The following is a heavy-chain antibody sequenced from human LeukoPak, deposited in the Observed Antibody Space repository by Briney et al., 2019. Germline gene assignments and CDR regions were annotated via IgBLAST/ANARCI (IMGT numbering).Heavy chain of an antibody. V-gene: IGHV3-30*04. CDR1: GLTSNIYA. D-gene: IGHD2-8*02. CDR2: LSFDGATK. Sequence: GGSLRLSCVASGLTSNIYAMHWVRQAPGKGLEWVAVLSFDGATKYYADSVKGRFTISRDNSENTLYLQMNSLRVEDTAVYFCARAAYCTGTICSRLDYWGQGTQVAVSS. J-gene: IGHJ4*02. CDR3: ARAAYCTGTICSRLDY.